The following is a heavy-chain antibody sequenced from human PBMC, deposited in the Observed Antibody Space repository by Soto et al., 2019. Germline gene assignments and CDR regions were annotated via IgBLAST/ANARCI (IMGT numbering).Heavy chain of an antibody. CDR2: VTSSPSSM. D-gene: IGHD3-22*01. J-gene: IGHJ4*02. V-gene: IGHV3-21*01. Sequence: GGSLRLSCAASGFTFSGFSMNWVRQAPGKGLEWVSSVTSSPSSMFYADSVKGRFTISRDDAKDSLFLQMNSLRADDTAVYYCAREADFASSGYVLDYWGLGTLVTVS. CDR1: GFTFSGFS. CDR3: AREADFASSGYVLDY.